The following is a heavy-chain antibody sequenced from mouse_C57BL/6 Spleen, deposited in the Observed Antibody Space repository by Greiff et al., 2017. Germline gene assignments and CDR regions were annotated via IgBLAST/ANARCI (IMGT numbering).Heavy chain of an antibody. J-gene: IGHJ4*01. Sequence: VQLQQTGAELVRPGTSVKVSCKASGYAFTNYLIGWVKQRPGQGLEWIGVINPGSGGTNYNEKFKGKATLTADKSSSTAYMQLSSLTSEDSAVYFCARGDLYYAMDYWGQGTSVTVSS. V-gene: IGHV1-54*01. CDR2: INPGSGGT. CDR3: ARGDLYYAMDY. CDR1: GYAFTNYL. D-gene: IGHD2-13*01.